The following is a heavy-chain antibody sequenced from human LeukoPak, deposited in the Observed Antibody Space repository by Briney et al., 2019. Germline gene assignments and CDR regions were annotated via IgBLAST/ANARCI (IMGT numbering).Heavy chain of an antibody. D-gene: IGHD3-10*01. V-gene: IGHV4-59*11. J-gene: IGHJ5*01. CDR1: VGSITSHF. CDR3: ARLVWLGESPGSWFDS. Sequence: SETLSLTCFVSVGSITSHFWSWIRQPPGKGLEWMGYIHYSGSTNYNPSLKSRVTISPDTSKKQLFLKLNSVTAADTAVYYCARLVWLGESPGSWFDSWGQGTLVTVSS. CDR2: IHYSGST.